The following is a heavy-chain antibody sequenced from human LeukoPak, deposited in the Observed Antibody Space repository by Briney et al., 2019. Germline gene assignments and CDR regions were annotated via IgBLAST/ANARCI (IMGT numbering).Heavy chain of an antibody. V-gene: IGHV4-39*01. CDR1: GGSISSSSYY. CDR2: IYYSGST. D-gene: IGHD3-22*01. CDR3: ASRDYYDSSGYLYTGDY. J-gene: IGHJ4*02. Sequence: PSETLSLTCTVSGGSISSSSYYWGWIRQPPGKGLEWIGSIYYSGSTYYNPSLKSQVTISVDTSKNQFSLKLSSVTAADTAVYYCASRDYYDSSGYLYTGDYWGQGTLVTVSS.